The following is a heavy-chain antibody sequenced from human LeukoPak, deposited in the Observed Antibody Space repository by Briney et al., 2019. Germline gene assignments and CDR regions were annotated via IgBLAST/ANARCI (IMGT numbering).Heavy chain of an antibody. D-gene: IGHD2-15*01. CDR2: IYYSGST. Sequence: SETLSLTCTVSGGSISSYYWSWIRQPPGKGLEWIGYIYYSGSTNYNPSLKSRGTISVDTSKNQFSLKLSSVTAADTAVYYCARGGVVGAIDYWGQGTLVTVSS. J-gene: IGHJ4*02. CDR3: ARGGVVGAIDY. V-gene: IGHV4-59*01. CDR1: GGSISSYY.